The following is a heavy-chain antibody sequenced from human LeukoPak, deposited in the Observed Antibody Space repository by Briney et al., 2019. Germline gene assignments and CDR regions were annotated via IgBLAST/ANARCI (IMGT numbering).Heavy chain of an antibody. D-gene: IGHD3-22*01. CDR1: GFTFSSYS. CDR3: VRVDSSGYGLHWGLDY. J-gene: IGHJ4*02. V-gene: IGHV3-21*01. CDR2: ISSSSSYI. Sequence: PGGSLRLSCAASGFTFSSYSMNWVRQAPGKGLEWVSSISSSSSYIYYADSVKGRFTIPRDNAKNSLYLQMNSLRAEDTAVYYCVRVDSSGYGLHWGLDYWGQGTLVTVSS.